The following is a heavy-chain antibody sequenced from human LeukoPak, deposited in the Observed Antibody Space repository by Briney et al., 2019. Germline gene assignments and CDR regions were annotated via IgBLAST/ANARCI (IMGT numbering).Heavy chain of an antibody. CDR2: ISGSGGST. D-gene: IGHD4-17*01. CDR3: AKAATPATVYNWFDP. Sequence: PGGSLRLSCAASGFTFSDYYMSWLRQAPGKGLEWVSAISGSGGSTYYADSVKGRFTISRDNSKNTLYLQMNSLRAEDTAVYYCAKAATPATVYNWFDPWGQGTLVTVSS. CDR1: GFTFSDYY. V-gene: IGHV3-23*01. J-gene: IGHJ5*02.